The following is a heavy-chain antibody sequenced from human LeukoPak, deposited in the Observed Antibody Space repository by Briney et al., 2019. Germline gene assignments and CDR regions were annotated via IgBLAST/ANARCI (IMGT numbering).Heavy chain of an antibody. Sequence: SVKVSCKASGGTFSSYAISWVRQAPGQGLEWMGGIISIFGTANYAQKFQGRVTITADKATSTAYMELSSLRSEDTAVYYCARAELGYQLLLDYWGQGTLVTVSS. D-gene: IGHD2-2*01. V-gene: IGHV1-69*06. CDR3: ARAELGYQLLLDY. CDR2: IISIFGTA. J-gene: IGHJ4*02. CDR1: GGTFSSYA.